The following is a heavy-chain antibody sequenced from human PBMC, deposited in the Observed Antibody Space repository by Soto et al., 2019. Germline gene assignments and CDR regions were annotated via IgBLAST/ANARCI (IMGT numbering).Heavy chain of an antibody. Sequence: EVQLLESGGGLVQPGGSLRLSCAASGFTFGDYAMSWVRQAPGQGLEWVSHISGSGGSTFYADSVKGRFSISRDNSKNTLNLQMNSLRAEDTAVYYCAKAVGATTAFDHWGKGTLVTVSS. D-gene: IGHD1-26*01. CDR1: GFTFGDYA. V-gene: IGHV3-23*01. CDR3: AKAVGATTAFDH. CDR2: ISGSGGST. J-gene: IGHJ4*02.